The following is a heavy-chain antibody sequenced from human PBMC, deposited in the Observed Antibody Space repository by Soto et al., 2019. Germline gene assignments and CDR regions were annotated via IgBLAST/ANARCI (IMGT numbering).Heavy chain of an antibody. CDR3: ARDHRGRGLWFGEIVGGDYGLDV. V-gene: IGHV4-59*01. D-gene: IGHD3-10*01. Sequence: SGTLSLTSGTSEGSISTYYWTGIRQSPGKGLDGIGYIYYTGNTKYNPSLQSRVTMSVDSAKNQFSLNLRSVTAADTGVYYCARDHRGRGLWFGEIVGGDYGLDVWGRGTTVTVSS. CDR1: EGSISTYY. CDR2: IYYTGNT. J-gene: IGHJ6*02.